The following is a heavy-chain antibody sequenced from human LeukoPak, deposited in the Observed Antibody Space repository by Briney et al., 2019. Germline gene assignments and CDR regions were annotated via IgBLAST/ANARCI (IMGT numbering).Heavy chain of an antibody. J-gene: IGHJ6*04. V-gene: IGHV3-48*01. D-gene: IGHD6-13*01. CDR2: ISRSSSTK. CDR3: ARYISWWDV. CDR1: GFTFSSYN. Sequence: GGSLRLSCAASGFTFSSYNMNWVRQAPGKGLEWVSYISRSSSTKYYADSVKGRFTISRDNAKNSLYLQMNSLRAEDTAVYYCARYISWWDVWGKGTTVTISS.